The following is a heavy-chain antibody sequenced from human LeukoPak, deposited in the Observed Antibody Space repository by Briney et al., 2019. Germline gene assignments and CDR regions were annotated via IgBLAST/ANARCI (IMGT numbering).Heavy chain of an antibody. J-gene: IGHJ5*02. V-gene: IGHV4-59*01. CDR1: GASISSYY. CDR3: ARHRYYYDSSGYYYQP. D-gene: IGHD3-22*01. Sequence: SETLSLTCTVSGASISSYYWSWIRQPPGKGLEWIGYIYYSGSTNYNPSLKSRVTMSVDTSKNQFSLRLSSVTAADTAVYYCARHRYYYDSSGYYYQPWGQGTLVTVSS. CDR2: IYYSGST.